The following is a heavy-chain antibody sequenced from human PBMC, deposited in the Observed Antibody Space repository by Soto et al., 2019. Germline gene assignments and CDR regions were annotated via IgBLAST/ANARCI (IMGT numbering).Heavy chain of an antibody. Sequence: ASVKVSCKVSGYTLTELSMHWVRQAPGKGLEWMGGFDPEDGETIYAQKFQGRVTMTEDTSTDTAYMELSSLRSEDTAVYYCATANLYDYIWGSYSRSIDYWGQGTLVTVSS. J-gene: IGHJ4*02. D-gene: IGHD3-16*01. CDR2: FDPEDGET. CDR3: ATANLYDYIWGSYSRSIDY. CDR1: GYTLTELS. V-gene: IGHV1-24*01.